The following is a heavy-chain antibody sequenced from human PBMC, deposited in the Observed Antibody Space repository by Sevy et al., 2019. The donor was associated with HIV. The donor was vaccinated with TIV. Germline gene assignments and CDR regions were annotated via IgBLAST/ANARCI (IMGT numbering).Heavy chain of an antibody. D-gene: IGHD3-3*01. CDR2: IFHTGKT. CDR1: GGSISKIGNY. V-gene: IGHV4-39*01. J-gene: IGHJ4*02. Sequence: SETLSLTCSVSGGSISKIGNYWGWVRQPPGERLEWIGDIFHTGKTNYNPSLKSRVTISLDTSKNQFSLKLGSVTAADTGVYYSTKIYDYWGPGALVTVSS. CDR3: TKIYDY.